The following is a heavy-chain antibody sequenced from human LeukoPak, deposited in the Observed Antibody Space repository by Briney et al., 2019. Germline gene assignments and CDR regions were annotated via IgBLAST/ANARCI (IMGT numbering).Heavy chain of an antibody. CDR1: GFSFSMYW. Sequence: GGSLRLSCAVSGFSFSMYWMSWVRQAPGQGLEWVANIKQDESEKYYVDPVKGRFTISRDNAKNSLYLQINSLRAEDTAVYYCARDLRYCSSTSCLMSGMDVGGQGTTVTVSS. J-gene: IGHJ6*02. CDR2: IKQDESEK. CDR3: ARDLRYCSSTSCLMSGMDV. V-gene: IGHV3-7*01. D-gene: IGHD2-2*01.